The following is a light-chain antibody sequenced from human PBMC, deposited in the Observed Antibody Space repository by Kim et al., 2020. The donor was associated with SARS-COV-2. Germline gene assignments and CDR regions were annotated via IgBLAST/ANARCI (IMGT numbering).Light chain of an antibody. Sequence: QSVLTQPPSASWTPGQRVTISCSGSSSNIGSNTVNWYQQLPGTAPKLLIYSNNQRPSGVPDRFSGSKSGTSGSLAISGLQSEDEADYYCAAWDDSLNGWVFGGGTKLTVL. J-gene: IGLJ3*02. V-gene: IGLV1-44*01. CDR1: SSNIGSNT. CDR3: AAWDDSLNGWV. CDR2: SNN.